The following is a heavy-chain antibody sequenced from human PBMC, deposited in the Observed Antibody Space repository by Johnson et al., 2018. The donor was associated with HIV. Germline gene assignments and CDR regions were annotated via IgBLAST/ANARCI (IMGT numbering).Heavy chain of an antibody. D-gene: IGHD6-19*01. Sequence: MLLVESGGGLVQPGGSLRLSCAASGFNFSSYWMSWVRQAPGKGLEWVANIKQDGSEKYYVDSVKGRFTISRDNAKNSLYLQMNSLRAEDTAVNYCAKARVRYSSDVDALDIWGQGTMVTVSS. V-gene: IGHV3-7*03. J-gene: IGHJ3*02. CDR1: GFNFSSYW. CDR2: IKQDGSEK. CDR3: AKARVRYSSDVDALDI.